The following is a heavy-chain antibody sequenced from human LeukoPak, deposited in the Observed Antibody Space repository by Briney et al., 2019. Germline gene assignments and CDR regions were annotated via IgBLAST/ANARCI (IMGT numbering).Heavy chain of an antibody. D-gene: IGHD6-13*01. CDR1: GFTLSSYW. CDR2: INQDGSEK. V-gene: IGHV3-7*01. Sequence: GGSLRLSCTASGFTLSSYWMSWVRQAPGKGLEWVASINQDGSEKYYVDSVKGRFTISRDNAKNSLYLQMNSLRAEDTAVYFCARDMGRAWYGPPDYWGQGTLVTVSS. J-gene: IGHJ4*02. CDR3: ARDMGRAWYGPPDY.